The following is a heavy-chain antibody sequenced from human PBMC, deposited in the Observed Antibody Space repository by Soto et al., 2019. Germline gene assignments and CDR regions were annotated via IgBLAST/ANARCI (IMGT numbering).Heavy chain of an antibody. CDR1: GGSISSYY. CDR2: IYYSGST. J-gene: IGHJ3*02. D-gene: IGHD6-6*01. V-gene: IGHV4-59*01. Sequence: SETLSLTCTVSGGSISSYYWSWIRQPPGKGLEWIGYIYYSGSTNYNPSLKSRVTISVDTSKNQFSLKLSSVTAADTAVYYCASIAALAYDAFDIWGQGTMVTVSS. CDR3: ASIAALAYDAFDI.